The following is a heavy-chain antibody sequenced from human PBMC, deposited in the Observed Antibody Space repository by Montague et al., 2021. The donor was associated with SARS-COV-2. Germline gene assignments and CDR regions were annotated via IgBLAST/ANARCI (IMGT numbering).Heavy chain of an antibody. D-gene: IGHD6-6*01. V-gene: IGHV4-39*01. J-gene: IGHJ5*02. Sequence: SETLSLTCSVSGGPFSSTSFYWGWIRQPPGKGLEWVANFYYNGITYYXPSLKSRVTLSVDPSTNQFFLKLTSVTAADTAVYHCARPRPGSPNSWFDTWGQGILVTVSS. CDR3: ARPRPGSPNSWFDT. CDR1: GGPFSSTSFY. CDR2: FYYNGIT.